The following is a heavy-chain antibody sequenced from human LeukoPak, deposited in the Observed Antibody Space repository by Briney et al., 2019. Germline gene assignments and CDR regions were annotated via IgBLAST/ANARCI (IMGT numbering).Heavy chain of an antibody. J-gene: IGHJ4*02. CDR1: GYTFTSYD. CDR3: TRSVRNGYIDY. CDR2: MNPNSGNT. Sequence: GASVKVSCEASGYTFTSYDINWVRQATGQGLEWMGWMNPNSGNTGYAQKFQGRVTMTRSTSISTAYMELSNLRFEDTAVYYCTRSVRNGYIDYWGQGTLVTVSS. D-gene: IGHD5-24*01. V-gene: IGHV1-8*01.